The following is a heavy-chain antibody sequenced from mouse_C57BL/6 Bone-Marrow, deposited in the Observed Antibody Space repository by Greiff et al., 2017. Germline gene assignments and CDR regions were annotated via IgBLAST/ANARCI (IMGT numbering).Heavy chain of an antibody. CDR1: GYTFTDYY. J-gene: IGHJ4*01. Sequence: VQLQQSGPVLVKPGASVKMSCKASGYTFTDYYMNWVKQSHGKSLEWIGVINPYNGGTSYNQKFKGKATLTVDKSSSTAYMELNSLTSEDSAVXYCASPSSYAMDYWGPGTSVTVSS. V-gene: IGHV1-19*01. D-gene: IGHD2-10*02. CDR2: INPYNGGT. CDR3: ASPSSYAMDY.